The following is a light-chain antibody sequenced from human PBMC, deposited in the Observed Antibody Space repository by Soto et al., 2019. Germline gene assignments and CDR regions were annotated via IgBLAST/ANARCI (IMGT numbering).Light chain of an antibody. CDR2: GAS. V-gene: IGKV3-15*01. J-gene: IGKJ1*01. CDR1: QSVSSN. Sequence: EIVMTQSPATLSGSPGERATLSCRASQSVSSNLAWYQQKPGQAPRLLIYGASTRATGIPARFSGSGSGTEFTLIISSLQSEDFAVYHCHQYNNWPRTFGQGTKVDIK. CDR3: HQYNNWPRT.